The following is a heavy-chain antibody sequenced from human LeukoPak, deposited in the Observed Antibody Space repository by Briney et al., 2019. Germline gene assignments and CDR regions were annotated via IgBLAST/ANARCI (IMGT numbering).Heavy chain of an antibody. D-gene: IGHD3-3*01. CDR3: ARDNIRVRGDYGMGV. V-gene: IGHV3-30-3*01. Sequence: GRALRLSCAASGFTFSSYAMHWVRQAPGKGLEGVAVISYDGSNKYYVDSVKGRFTSSRDNSKNTLYLQMNSLRAEDTAVYYCARDNIRVRGDYGMGVWGQGTTVTVSS. CDR2: ISYDGSNK. CDR1: GFTFSSYA. J-gene: IGHJ6*02.